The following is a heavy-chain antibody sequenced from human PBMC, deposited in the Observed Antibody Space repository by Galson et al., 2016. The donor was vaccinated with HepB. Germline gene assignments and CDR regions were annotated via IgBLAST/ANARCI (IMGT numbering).Heavy chain of an antibody. Sequence: SETLSLTCGVSGDSMSSHDWWSWIRQPPGKGLEWIGEIHPSGSTNSNPSLKSRVTISVDRSRKQFYLRLYSVTPEDTAVYYCARGGTIPGMDVWGKGTTVTVSS. CDR1: GDSMSSHDW. J-gene: IGHJ6*04. CDR3: ARGGTIPGMDV. V-gene: IGHV4-4*02. CDR2: IHPSGST. D-gene: IGHD3-3*01.